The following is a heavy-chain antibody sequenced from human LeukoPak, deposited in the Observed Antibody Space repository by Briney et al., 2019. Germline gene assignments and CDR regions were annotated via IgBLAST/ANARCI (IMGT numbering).Heavy chain of an antibody. CDR2: INPNSGGT. CDR1: GYTLTELS. Sequence: ASVKVSCKVSGYTLTELSMHWVRQAPGKGLEWMGWINPNSGGTNYAQKFQGWVTMTRDTSISTAYMELSRLRSDDTAVYYCARDFTYSSSTWFDPWGQGTLVTVSS. J-gene: IGHJ5*02. V-gene: IGHV1-2*04. CDR3: ARDFTYSSSTWFDP. D-gene: IGHD6-13*01.